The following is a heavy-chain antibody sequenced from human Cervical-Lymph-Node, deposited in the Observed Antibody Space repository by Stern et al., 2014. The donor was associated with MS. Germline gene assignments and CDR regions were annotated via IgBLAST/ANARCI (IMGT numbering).Heavy chain of an antibody. CDR1: GGTFSSSD. Sequence: VKLVESGAEVQKPGSSAKGSCRASGGTFSSSDISWVRQAPGQGLAWMGGIIPIIGTANYAQKYQGRVTITADESTSTAYMELSSLRSEDTAIYYCALGGFGHYFEYWGQGTLVTVSS. V-gene: IGHV1-69*01. J-gene: IGHJ4*02. CDR2: IIPIIGTA. D-gene: IGHD3-10*01. CDR3: ALGGFGHYFEY.